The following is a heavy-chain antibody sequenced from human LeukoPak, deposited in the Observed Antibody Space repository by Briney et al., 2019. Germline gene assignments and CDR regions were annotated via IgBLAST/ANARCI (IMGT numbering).Heavy chain of an antibody. Sequence: SETLSLTCAVYGGSFSGYYWSWIRQPPEKGLEWIGEINHSGSTNYNPSLKSRVTISVDTSKNQFSLKLSSVTAADTAVYYCARGFRGYSGYDVADRDEVYFDYWGQGTLVTVSS. V-gene: IGHV4-34*01. D-gene: IGHD5-12*01. J-gene: IGHJ4*02. CDR2: INHSGST. CDR1: GGSFSGYY. CDR3: ARGFRGYSGYDVADRDEVYFDY.